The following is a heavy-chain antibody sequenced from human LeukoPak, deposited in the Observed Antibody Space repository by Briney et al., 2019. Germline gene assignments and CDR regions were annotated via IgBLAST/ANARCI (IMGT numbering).Heavy chain of an antibody. CDR1: GFTFSSYG. CDR3: ANDRGTSVWYLDY. CDR2: ISNDGSNE. J-gene: IGHJ4*02. V-gene: IGHV3-30*18. D-gene: IGHD6-19*01. Sequence: GGSLRLSCAASGFTFSSYGMHWVRQAPGKGLEWVAVISNDGSNEYYADSVKGRFTISRDNSKNTLNLQMNSLRAEDTAVYYCANDRGTSVWYLDYWGQGTLVTVSS.